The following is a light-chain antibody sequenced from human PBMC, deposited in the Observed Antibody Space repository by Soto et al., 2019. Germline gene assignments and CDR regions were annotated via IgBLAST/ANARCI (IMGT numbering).Light chain of an antibody. CDR3: QQLNSYPYG. Sequence: DIQLAQSPSFLSASVGDRVTITCRASQGINSYLAWYQQEPGKAPKLLIYAASTLQSGVPSRFSGSGSGTEFTLTISCLQPEDFATYYCQQLNSYPYGFGPGTKVDIK. J-gene: IGKJ3*01. V-gene: IGKV1-9*01. CDR2: AAS. CDR1: QGINSY.